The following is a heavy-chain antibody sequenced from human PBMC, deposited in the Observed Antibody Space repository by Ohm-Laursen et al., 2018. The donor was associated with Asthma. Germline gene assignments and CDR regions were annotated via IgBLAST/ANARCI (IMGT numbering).Heavy chain of an antibody. Sequence: SLRLSCAASGFTFSSYWMHWVRQAPGKGLVWVSRINSDGSSTSYADSVKGRFTISRDNSKNTLYLQMNSLRPEDTAVYYCAREYASSWYPCFDYWGQGTLVTVSS. J-gene: IGHJ4*02. CDR1: GFTFSSYW. CDR2: INSDGSST. D-gene: IGHD6-13*01. CDR3: AREYASSWYPCFDY. V-gene: IGHV3-74*01.